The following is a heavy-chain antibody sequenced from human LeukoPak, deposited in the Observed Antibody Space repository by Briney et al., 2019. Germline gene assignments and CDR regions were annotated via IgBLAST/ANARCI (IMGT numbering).Heavy chain of an antibody. CDR2: ITSGSSHI. J-gene: IGHJ5*02. V-gene: IGHV3-21*01. Sequence: GGSLRLSCAASGFTFSSYNMNWVRQTPGQGLEWVSSITSGSSHIYYADSVKGRFTISRDNAKSSLYLQMNSLRAEDTAVYYCARGAGIYYTTGWTGWFDPWGQGTLVTVTS. CDR3: ARGAGIYYTTGWTGWFDP. CDR1: GFTFSSYN. D-gene: IGHD6-19*01.